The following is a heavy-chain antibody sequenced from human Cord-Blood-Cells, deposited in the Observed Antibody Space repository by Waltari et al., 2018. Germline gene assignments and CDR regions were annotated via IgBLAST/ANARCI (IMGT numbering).Heavy chain of an antibody. Sequence: QVQLVQSGAEVKKPGASVKVSCKASGYTFTGYYMHWVLQAPGQGLEWMGWINPNSGGTIYAKKFQGRVTMTRDTSISTAYMELSRLRSDDTAVYYCARVKRAVDAFDIWGQGTMVTVSS. CDR3: ARVKRAVDAFDI. V-gene: IGHV1-2*02. CDR1: GYTFTGYY. CDR2: INPNSGGT. J-gene: IGHJ3*02. D-gene: IGHD2-21*01.